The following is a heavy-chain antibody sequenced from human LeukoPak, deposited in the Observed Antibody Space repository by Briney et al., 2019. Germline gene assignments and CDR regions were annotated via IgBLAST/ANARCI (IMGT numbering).Heavy chain of an antibody. CDR3: ARATTYYYDSSGYYYPDY. D-gene: IGHD3-22*01. CDR1: GYTFTGYY. V-gene: IGHV1-2*02. Sequence: ASVKVSCKASGYTFTGYYMHWVRQAPGQGLEWMGWINPNSGGTNYAQKFQGRVTMTRDTSISTAYMELSRLRSDDTAVYYCARATTYYYDSSGYYYPDYWGQGTLVTVSS. CDR2: INPNSGGT. J-gene: IGHJ4*02.